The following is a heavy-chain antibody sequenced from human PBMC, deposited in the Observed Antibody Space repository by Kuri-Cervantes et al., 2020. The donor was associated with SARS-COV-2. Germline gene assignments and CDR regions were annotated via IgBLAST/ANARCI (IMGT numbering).Heavy chain of an antibody. CDR3: ARDQRREMAPHFDY. CDR1: RHIYARNF. V-gene: IGHV1-46*01. CDR2: INPSGTTR. D-gene: IGHD5-24*01. J-gene: IGHJ4*02. Sequence: ASVKVSCKANRHIYARNFVHWVRQAPGQGLEWMGMINPSGTTRKFAQKFQDRGTLTSDTSTSTAYMELSSLRSEDTAVYYCARDQRREMAPHFDYWGQGTLVTVSS.